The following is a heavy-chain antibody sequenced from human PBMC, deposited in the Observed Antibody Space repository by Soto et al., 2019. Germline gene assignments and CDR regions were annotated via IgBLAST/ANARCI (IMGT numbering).Heavy chain of an antibody. J-gene: IGHJ4*02. CDR2: INHSGST. V-gene: IGHV4-34*01. Sequence: PSETLSLTCAVYGGSFSGYYWSWIRQPPGKGLEWIGEINHSGSTNYNPSLKSRVTLSVDTSKNQFSLKLFFVTAADTAVYYCARGLHYWGQGTLVTVSS. CDR1: GGSFSGYY. CDR3: ARGLHY.